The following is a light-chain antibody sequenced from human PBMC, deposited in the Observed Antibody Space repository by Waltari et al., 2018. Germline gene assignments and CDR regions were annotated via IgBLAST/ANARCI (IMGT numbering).Light chain of an antibody. CDR2: DAS. V-gene: IGKV1-5*01. J-gene: IGKJ1*01. Sequence: DIQMTQSPSMRSASVGDSVTITCRASQTIRGWLAWYQLKPGLAPKLLIYDASNLGGGVPSRFSGSGFGTNFTLTISSLQPDDFATYYCQQYSSFSTFGLGTKV. CDR1: QTIRGW. CDR3: QQYSSFST.